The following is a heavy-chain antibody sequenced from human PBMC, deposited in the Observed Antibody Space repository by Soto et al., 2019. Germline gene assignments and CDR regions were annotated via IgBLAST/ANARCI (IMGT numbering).Heavy chain of an antibody. Sequence: QVQLQQWGAGLLKPSETLSLTCTVYGGSFSGNYWSWIRQPPGMGLEWIGEISHSGSGTNYNPSLKSRVTISVDTSKNQFSLKLSSVTAADTAMYYCARGHLPGGNTFDSDYWGQGTLVTVSS. V-gene: IGHV4-34*01. CDR2: ISHSGSGT. D-gene: IGHD2-15*01. J-gene: IGHJ4*02. CDR3: ARGHLPGGNTFDSDY. CDR1: GGSFSGNY.